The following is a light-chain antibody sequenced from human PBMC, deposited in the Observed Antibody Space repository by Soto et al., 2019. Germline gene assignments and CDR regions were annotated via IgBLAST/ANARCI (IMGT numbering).Light chain of an antibody. CDR2: EGS. CDR3: CSYAGTITPYV. V-gene: IGLV2-23*01. CDR1: SSDVGSYIL. J-gene: IGLJ1*01. Sequence: QSALTQPASVSGSPGQSITISCTGTSSDVGSYILISWYQQHPGKAPKLMIYEGSKRPSGVSSRFSGSKSGNTASLTISGLQAEDEADYYCCSYAGTITPYVFGTGTKLTVL.